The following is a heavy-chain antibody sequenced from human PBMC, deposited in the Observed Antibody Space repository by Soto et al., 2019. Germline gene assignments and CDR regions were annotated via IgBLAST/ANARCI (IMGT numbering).Heavy chain of an antibody. CDR3: ARAFWAYDSSGYAAFDI. CDR2: IIPIFGTA. V-gene: IGHV1-69*13. Sequence: SVKVSCKASGVTFSSYAISWVRQAPGQGLEWMGGIIPIFGTANYAQKFQGRVTITADESTSTAYMELSSLRSEDTAVYYCARAFWAYDSSGYAAFDIWGQGTMVTVSS. J-gene: IGHJ3*02. CDR1: GVTFSSYA. D-gene: IGHD3-22*01.